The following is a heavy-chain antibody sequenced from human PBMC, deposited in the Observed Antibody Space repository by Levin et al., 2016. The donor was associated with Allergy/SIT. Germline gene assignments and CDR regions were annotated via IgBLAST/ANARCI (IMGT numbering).Heavy chain of an antibody. CDR2: ITPIFGTA. CDR3: ARGKNLWLSGAMDV. V-gene: IGHV1-69*01. D-gene: IGHD5-18*01. Sequence: WVRQAPGQGLEWMGGITPIFGTANNAQKLQGRVTITADESMSTVYMGLSSLRSEDTAVYYCARGKNLWLSGAMDVWGQGTTVTVSS. J-gene: IGHJ6*02.